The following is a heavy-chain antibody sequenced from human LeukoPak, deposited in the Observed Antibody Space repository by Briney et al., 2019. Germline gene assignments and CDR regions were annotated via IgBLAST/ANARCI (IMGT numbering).Heavy chain of an antibody. D-gene: IGHD3-10*01. V-gene: IGHV4-39*07. Sequence: PSETLSLTCTVSGGSISSSSYYWGWIRQPPGKGLEWIGSIYYSGSTYYNPSLKSRVTISVDTSKNQFSLKLSSVTAADTAVYYCARAPFYGSGSYPIFDYWGQGTLVTVSS. CDR3: ARAPFYGSGSYPIFDY. J-gene: IGHJ4*02. CDR1: GGSISSSSYY. CDR2: IYYSGST.